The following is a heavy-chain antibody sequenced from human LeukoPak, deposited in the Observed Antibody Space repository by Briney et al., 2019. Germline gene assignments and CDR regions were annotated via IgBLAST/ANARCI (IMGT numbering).Heavy chain of an antibody. V-gene: IGHV3-48*01. CDR2: ISISSNSI. J-gene: IGHJ4*02. D-gene: IGHD3-10*01. CDR1: GFALSSYG. Sequence: GGSLRLSCAASGFALSSYGMNWVRQAPGKGLEWVSYISISSNSIYYADSVKGRFTISRDNAKNSLYLQMNSLRAEDTAVYYCARESYGSGSYWGQGTLVTVSS. CDR3: ARESYGSGSY.